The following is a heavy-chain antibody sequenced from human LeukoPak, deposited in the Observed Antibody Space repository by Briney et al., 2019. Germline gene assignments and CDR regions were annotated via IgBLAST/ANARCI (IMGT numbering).Heavy chain of an antibody. CDR1: GFTFSSYA. CDR2: ISYDGSNK. CDR3: AKDLARGYSYGYYYYYGMDV. Sequence: PGGSLRLSCAASGFTFSSYAMHWVRQAPGKGLEWVAVISYDGSNKYYADSVKGRFTISRDNSKNTLCLQMNSLRAEDTAVYYCAKDLARGYSYGYYYYYGMDVWGQGTTVTVSS. D-gene: IGHD5-18*01. J-gene: IGHJ6*02. V-gene: IGHV3-30*04.